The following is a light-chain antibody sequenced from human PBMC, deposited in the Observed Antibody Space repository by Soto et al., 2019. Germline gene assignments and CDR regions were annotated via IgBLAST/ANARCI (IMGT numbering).Light chain of an antibody. CDR3: QQSYSTPT. CDR2: AAS. CDR1: QDIGID. J-gene: IGKJ1*01. V-gene: IGKV1-6*01. Sequence: AIQMTQSPASLSSSLGDRVSITCRASQDIGIDLNWYQQKPGKAPRFLIYAASSLQSGVPSRFSGGGSGTDFTLTIRSLQTEDFATYHCQQSYSTPTFGQGTKVDI.